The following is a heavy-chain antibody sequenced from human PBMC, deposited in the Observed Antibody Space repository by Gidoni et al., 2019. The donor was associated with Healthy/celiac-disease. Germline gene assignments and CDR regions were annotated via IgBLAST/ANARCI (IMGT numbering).Heavy chain of an antibody. J-gene: IGHJ3*01. V-gene: IGHV1-69*06. CDR2: IIPIFGTA. CDR3: ACRVVGATTGAVDL. Sequence: AAVTKPCSSVKVSCKASGGTFSSYAISWVRQAPGQGLEWMGGIIPIFGTANYAQKFQGRVTITADKSTSTAYMELSSLRSEDTAGYDWACRVVGATTGAVDLWGQGTMVTVSS. D-gene: IGHD1-26*01. CDR1: GGTFSSYA.